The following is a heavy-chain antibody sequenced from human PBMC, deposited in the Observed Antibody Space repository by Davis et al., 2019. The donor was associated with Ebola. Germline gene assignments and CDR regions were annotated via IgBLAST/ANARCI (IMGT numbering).Heavy chain of an antibody. D-gene: IGHD4-11*01. CDR3: ARKDYIGDY. CDR2: INSDGSST. V-gene: IGHV3-74*01. J-gene: IGHJ4*02. CDR1: GFTFDDYA. Sequence: GESLKISCAASGFTFDDYAMHWVRQAPGKGLVWVSRINSDGSSTSYADSVKGRFTISRDNAKNTLYLQMNSLRVEDTAVYYCARKDYIGDYWGQGTLVTVSS.